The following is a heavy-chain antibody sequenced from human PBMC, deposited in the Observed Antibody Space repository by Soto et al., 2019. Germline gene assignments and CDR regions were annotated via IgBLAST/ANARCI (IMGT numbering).Heavy chain of an antibody. V-gene: IGHV1-69*01. CDR1: GGTFSSYA. CDR2: IIPISGTA. D-gene: IGHD2-2*01. Sequence: QVQLVQSGAEVKKPGSSVKVSCKASGGTFSSYAISWVRQAPGQGLEWMGGIIPISGTANYAQKFQVRVTIPADESTSTAYMELSSLRSEDTAVYYCARSQGSSTSLEIYYYYYYGMDVWGQGTTVTVSS. J-gene: IGHJ6*02. CDR3: ARSQGSSTSLEIYYYYYYGMDV.